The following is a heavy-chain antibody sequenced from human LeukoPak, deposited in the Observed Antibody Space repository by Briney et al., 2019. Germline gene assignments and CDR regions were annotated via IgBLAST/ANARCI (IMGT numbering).Heavy chain of an antibody. V-gene: IGHV4-4*07. CDR3: VRVGNVYDWFDP. Sequence: SETLSLTCTVSGGSISSYYWSWIRQPAGKGLEWIGRIYTSGSTNYNPSLKSRVTMSVDTSKNQFSLKLSSVTAADTAVYYCVRVGNVYDWFDPWGQGTLVTVSS. D-gene: IGHD2-8*01. CDR1: GGSISSYY. CDR2: IYTSGST. J-gene: IGHJ5*02.